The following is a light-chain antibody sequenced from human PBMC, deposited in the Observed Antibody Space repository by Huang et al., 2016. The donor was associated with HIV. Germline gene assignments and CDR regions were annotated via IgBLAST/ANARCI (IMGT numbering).Light chain of an antibody. J-gene: IGKJ2*01. CDR1: HSVSTN. CDR3: QQYNNWPPNT. Sequence: EIVMTQSPATPSVSPGERATLSCRASHSVSTNLAWYQHKPGQAPRLLIHGATTRATDIPARFSGSGSGTEFTLTISTLQSEDFAVYYCQQYNNWPPNTFGQGTKLEIK. CDR2: GAT. V-gene: IGKV3-15*01.